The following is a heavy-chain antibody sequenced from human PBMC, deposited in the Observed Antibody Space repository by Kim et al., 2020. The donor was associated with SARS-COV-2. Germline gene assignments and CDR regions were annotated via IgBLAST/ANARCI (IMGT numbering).Heavy chain of an antibody. V-gene: IGHV1-69*13. CDR3: AREGVVVVAATWYYGMDV. Sequence: SVKVSCKASGGTFSSYAISWVRQAPGQGLEWMGGIIPIFGTANYAQKFQGRVTITADESTSTAYMELSSLRSEDTAVYYCAREGVVVVAATWYYGMDVWRQGTTVTVSS. CDR1: GGTFSSYA. CDR2: IIPIFGTA. J-gene: IGHJ6*02. D-gene: IGHD2-15*01.